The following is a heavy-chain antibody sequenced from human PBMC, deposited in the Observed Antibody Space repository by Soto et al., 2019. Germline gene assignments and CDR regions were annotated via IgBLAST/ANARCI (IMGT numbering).Heavy chain of an antibody. CDR1: GCSFSNYW. CDR2: IHPADSET. J-gene: IGHJ6*02. D-gene: IGHD6-25*01. V-gene: IGHV5-51*01. CDR3: ARVFAAGLYGVDV. Sequence: GECLKISCKGSGCSFSNYWIAWVRQMPGKGLEWMGSIHPADSETRYSPSFQGHVTMSVDKSTSTAYLQWSTLKASDTARYYGARVFAAGLYGVDVWGQGTTVTVSS.